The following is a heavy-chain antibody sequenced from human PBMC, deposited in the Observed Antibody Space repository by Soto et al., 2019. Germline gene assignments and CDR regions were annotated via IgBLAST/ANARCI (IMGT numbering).Heavy chain of an antibody. J-gene: IGHJ6*02. D-gene: IGHD6-13*01. CDR1: GYSFTSYW. CDR3: ARRGGSSFLDYYYGMDV. CDR2: IYPGDSDT. V-gene: IGHV5-51*01. Sequence: GESLKISCKGSGYSFTSYWIGWVRQVPGKGLEWMGIIYPGDSDTRYSPSFQGQVTISADKSISTAYLQWSSLKASDTAMYYCARRGGSSFLDYYYGMDVWGQGTTVTVSS.